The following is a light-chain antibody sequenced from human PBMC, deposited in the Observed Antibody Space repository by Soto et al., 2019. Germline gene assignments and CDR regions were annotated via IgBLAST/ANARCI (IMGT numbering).Light chain of an antibody. CDR2: WAS. Sequence: DIVMTQSPDSLAVSLGERATINCKSSQSVLYSSNNKNYLAWYQQKPGQPPKLIIYWASTRESGVPDRFSGSGSGTDFTLTTSSLQAEDVAVDYCQQYYSTPWTFGQGTKVEIK. CDR3: QQYYSTPWT. CDR1: QSVLYSSNNKNY. V-gene: IGKV4-1*01. J-gene: IGKJ1*01.